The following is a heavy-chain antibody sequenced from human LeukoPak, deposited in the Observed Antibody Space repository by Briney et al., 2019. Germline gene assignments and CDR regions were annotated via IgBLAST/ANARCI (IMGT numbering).Heavy chain of an antibody. CDR3: AKSSGFSRFYFDY. D-gene: IGHD2/OR15-2a*01. CDR2: ISGGGDST. Sequence: PGGSLRLSCAASGFTFSSYEMNWVRQAPGKGLEWVSSISGGGDSTYYPDSVKGRFTISRDNSKNTLHLQMNSLRAEDTAVYYCAKSSGFSRFYFDYWGQGTLVTVSS. CDR1: GFTFSSYE. J-gene: IGHJ4*02. V-gene: IGHV3-23*01.